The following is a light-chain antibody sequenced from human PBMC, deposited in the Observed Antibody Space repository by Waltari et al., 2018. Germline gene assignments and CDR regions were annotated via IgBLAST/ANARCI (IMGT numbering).Light chain of an antibody. CDR3: QVWDSSPDHVV. J-gene: IGLJ2*01. CDR1: NIGLQG. Sequence: SYVLTQPPSVSVAPGQMAKITCVGDNIGLQGLQWYQQKPGQAPVILLYEGGQRPSGSPEGFSGSKSGNTATLTISRVEAGHEADYFCQVWDSSPDHVVFGGGTKLTVL. V-gene: IGLV3-21*02. CDR2: EGG.